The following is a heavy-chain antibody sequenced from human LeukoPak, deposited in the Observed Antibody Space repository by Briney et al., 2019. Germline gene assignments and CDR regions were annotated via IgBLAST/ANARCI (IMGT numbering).Heavy chain of an antibody. CDR3: ARVRSAGTDLDY. CDR2: IYYSGST. CDR1: GGSISSGDYY. D-gene: IGHD6-13*01. Sequence: SETLSLTCTVSGGSISSGDYYWSWLRQPPGKGLEWIGYIYYSGSTYYNPSLKSRVTISVDTSKNQFSLKLSSVTAADTAVYYCARVRSAGTDLDYWGQGTLVTVSS. V-gene: IGHV4-30-4*01. J-gene: IGHJ4*02.